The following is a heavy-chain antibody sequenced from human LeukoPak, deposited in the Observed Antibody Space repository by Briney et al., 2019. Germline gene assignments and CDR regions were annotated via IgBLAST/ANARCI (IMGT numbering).Heavy chain of an antibody. CDR2: VYHDGRT. CDR3: ARGYSSSWYYNWFDP. Sequence: SETLSLTCTVSGYSISSGYYWAWLRQSPGKGLEWIGNVYHDGRTYYNPSLKSRVTISVDTSTNQFSLRLSSVTATDTALYYCARGYSSSWYYNWFDPWGQGTLVTVSS. D-gene: IGHD6-13*01. V-gene: IGHV4-38-2*02. J-gene: IGHJ5*02. CDR1: GYSISSGYY.